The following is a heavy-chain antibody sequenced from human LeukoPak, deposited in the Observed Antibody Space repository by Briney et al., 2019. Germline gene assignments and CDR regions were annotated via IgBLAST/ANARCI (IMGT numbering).Heavy chain of an antibody. J-gene: IGHJ6*03. V-gene: IGHV4-4*02. CDR2: INHSGST. CDR1: GGSISSSDW. CDR3: ARWCAGSSWPSYYYYYMDV. Sequence: PSETLSLTCAVSGGSISSSDWWSWVRQPPGKGLEWIGEINHSGSTNYNPSLKSRVTISVDKSKNQFSLKLSSVTAADTAVYYCARWCAGSSWPSYYYYYMDVWGKGTTVTVSS. D-gene: IGHD6-13*01.